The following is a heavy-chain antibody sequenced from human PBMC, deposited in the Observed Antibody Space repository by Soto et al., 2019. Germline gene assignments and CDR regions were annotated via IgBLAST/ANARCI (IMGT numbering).Heavy chain of an antibody. J-gene: IGHJ4*02. Sequence: SQTLSLTCAISGDSVSSNSAAWNWIRQSPSRGLEWLGRTYYRSKWYNDYAVSVKSRITINPDTSKNQFSLQLNSVTPEDTAVYYCARDWYLLGIAVENFDVWGQGTLVTVSS. V-gene: IGHV6-1*01. D-gene: IGHD6-19*01. CDR1: GDSVSSNSAA. CDR2: TYYRSKWYN. CDR3: ARDWYLLGIAVENFDV.